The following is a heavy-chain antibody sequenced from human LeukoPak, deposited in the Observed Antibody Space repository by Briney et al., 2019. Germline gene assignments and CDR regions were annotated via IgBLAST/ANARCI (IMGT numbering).Heavy chain of an antibody. CDR1: GFTFDNFA. Sequence: PGGTLRLSCAASGFTFDNFAMSWVRQAPGKGLEWVSGISGSDDRTYYGDSVKGRFTISRDNANNTLYLQMNTLRAEDTAVYYCEKRTGKGYGYPDYWGQGTLVTVSS. J-gene: IGHJ4*02. V-gene: IGHV3-23*01. CDR3: EKRTGKGYGYPDY. CDR2: ISGSDDRT. D-gene: IGHD5-18*01.